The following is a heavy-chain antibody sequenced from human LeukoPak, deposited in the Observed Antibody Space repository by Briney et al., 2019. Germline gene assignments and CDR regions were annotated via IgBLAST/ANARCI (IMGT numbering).Heavy chain of an antibody. V-gene: IGHV3-7*01. D-gene: IGHD2-15*01. CDR1: GFTFSSYW. CDR3: AREKCSGGSCTLDY. J-gene: IGHJ4*02. Sequence: GGSLRLSCAASGFTFSSYWMSWVRQAPGKGLEWVANIKQGGGEKYYVDSVKGRFTISRDNAKNSLYLQMNSLRAEDTAVYYCAREKCSGGSCTLDYWGQGTLVTVSS. CDR2: IKQGGGEK.